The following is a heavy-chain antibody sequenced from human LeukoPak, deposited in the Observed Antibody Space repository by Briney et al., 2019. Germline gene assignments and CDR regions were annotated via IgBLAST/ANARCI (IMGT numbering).Heavy chain of an antibody. D-gene: IGHD3-16*01. CDR1: GFTFTDYA. J-gene: IGHJ6*03. CDR2: ISSNGGSA. Sequence: GGSLRLSCAASGFTFTDYAMHWVRQAPGKGLEYVSAISSNGGSAYYADSVKGRFTISRDNSRNTLYLQMGSLRAEDTAVYYCARVGALQIYYYYYMDVWGKGTTVTVSS. CDR3: ARVGALQIYYYYYMDV. V-gene: IGHV3-64*02.